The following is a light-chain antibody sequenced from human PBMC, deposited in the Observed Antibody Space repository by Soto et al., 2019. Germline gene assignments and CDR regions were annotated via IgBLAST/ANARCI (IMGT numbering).Light chain of an antibody. Sequence: QSVLTQPASVSGSPGQSITISCTGTSSDVGGYNYVSWYQQHPGKAPKLMIYEVSNRPSGVSSRFSGSKSGNTASLTISGLQAEDEADYYCSSYTSSSTGYVFGTGTKVTVL. CDR2: EVS. CDR1: SSDVGGYNY. J-gene: IGLJ1*01. V-gene: IGLV2-14*01. CDR3: SSYTSSSTGYV.